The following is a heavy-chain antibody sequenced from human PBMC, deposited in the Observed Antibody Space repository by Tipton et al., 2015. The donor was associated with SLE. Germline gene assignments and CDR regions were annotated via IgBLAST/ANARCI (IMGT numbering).Heavy chain of an antibody. CDR1: GFTFSSYS. CDR3: ARPSVVVVPAANAFDN. Sequence: SLRLSCAASGFTFSSYSMNWVRQAPGKGLEWVSSISSSSSYIYYADSVKGRFTISRDNAKNSLYLQMNSLRAEDTAVYYCARPSVVVVPAANAFDNWGHGTMVTVSS. V-gene: IGHV3-21*01. D-gene: IGHD2-2*01. J-gene: IGHJ3*02. CDR2: ISSSSSYI.